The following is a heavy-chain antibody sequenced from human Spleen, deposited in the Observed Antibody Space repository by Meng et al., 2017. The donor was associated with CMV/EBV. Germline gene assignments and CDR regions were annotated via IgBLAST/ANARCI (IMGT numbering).Heavy chain of an antibody. V-gene: IGHV1-2*02. CDR2: INPNSGGT. D-gene: IGHD3-22*01. CDR1: GYTFIGYY. Sequence: ASVKVSCKAYGYTFIGYYMHWVRQAPGQGPEWMGWINPNSGGTNYAQKFQGRVTMSSDTSISTAYLDLSRLTPDDAAVYYCARGRITIILSPNDPIDLWGQGTMVT. J-gene: IGHJ3*01. CDR3: ARGRITIILSPNDPIDL.